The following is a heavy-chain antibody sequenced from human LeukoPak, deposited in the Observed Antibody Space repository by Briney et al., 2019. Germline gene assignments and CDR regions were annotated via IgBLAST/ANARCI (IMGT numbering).Heavy chain of an antibody. J-gene: IGHJ3*02. D-gene: IGHD3-10*01. CDR2: IIPILGIA. CDR1: GGTFSSYV. CDR3: ARGLYYSDAFDI. V-gene: IGHV1-69*04. Sequence: GASVKVSCKASGGTFSSYVISWVRQAPGQGLEWMGRIIPILGIANYAQKFQGRVTITADKSTSTAYMELSSLRSEDTAVYYCARGLYYSDAFDIWGQGTMVTVSS.